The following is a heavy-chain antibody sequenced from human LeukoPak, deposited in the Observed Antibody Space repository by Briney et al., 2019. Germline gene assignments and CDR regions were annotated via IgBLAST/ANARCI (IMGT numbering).Heavy chain of an antibody. CDR2: ITWDGGST. CDR3: VKPYPSYSTSSTHAFDI. Sequence: PGGSLRLSCAVSGFIFNGYSMHWVRQPPGKGLEWVSLITWDGGSTDYADSVKGRFTISRDNSKNFLFLQMNRLRIEDTAFYYCVKPYPSYSTSSTHAFDIWGQGTLVTVSS. D-gene: IGHD6-6*01. J-gene: IGHJ3*02. CDR1: GFIFNGYS. V-gene: IGHV3-43*01.